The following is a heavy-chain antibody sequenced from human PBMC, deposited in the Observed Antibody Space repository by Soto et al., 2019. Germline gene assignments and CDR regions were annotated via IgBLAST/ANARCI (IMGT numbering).Heavy chain of an antibody. CDR2: VFHTGTT. V-gene: IGHV4-4*02. CDR3: ARIAGWYAVHS. D-gene: IGHD6-19*01. J-gene: IGHJ4*02. Sequence: QVQLQESGPGLVKPSGTLSLTCAVSGDSVSSPYYWCWVRQPPGKGLEWNGEVFHTGTTSYNPSLSSRVTISMHKSTTQSSLALSSVTAADTAFYYFARIAGWYAVHSWRPRTLVLVSS. CDR1: GDSVSSPYY.